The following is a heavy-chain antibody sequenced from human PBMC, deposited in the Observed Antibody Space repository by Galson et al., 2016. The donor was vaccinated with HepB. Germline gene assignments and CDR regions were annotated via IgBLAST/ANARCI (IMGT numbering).Heavy chain of an antibody. J-gene: IGHJ6*04. CDR3: ARGWWYNYMDV. CDR1: GGAFIDYQ. CDR2: IHYSGST. Sequence: ATLSLTCAVSGGAFIDYQWTWIRQSPGKGLERIGEIHYSGSTNYNPSLQSRVTISADPIKKQFSLKLSSVTAADTAVYYCARGWWYNYMDVWGKGITVIVSS. D-gene: IGHD2-15*01. V-gene: IGHV4-34*01.